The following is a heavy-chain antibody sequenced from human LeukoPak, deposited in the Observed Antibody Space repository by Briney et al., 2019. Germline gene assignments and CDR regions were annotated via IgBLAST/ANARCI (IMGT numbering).Heavy chain of an antibody. D-gene: IGHD3-9*01. CDR3: ARGLGDYNTDWFPVSGY. CDR1: GYTFTSYG. J-gene: IGHJ4*02. V-gene: IGHV1-18*01. Sequence: GASVKVSRKASGYTFTSYGISWVRQAPGQGLEWMGWISAYNGNTNYAQKLQGRVTMTTDTSTSTAYMELRSLRSDDTAVYYCARGLGDYNTDWFPVSGYWGQGTLVTVSS. CDR2: ISAYNGNT.